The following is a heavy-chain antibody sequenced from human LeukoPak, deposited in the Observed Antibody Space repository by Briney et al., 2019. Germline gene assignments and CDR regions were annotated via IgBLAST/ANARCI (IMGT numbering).Heavy chain of an antibody. J-gene: IGHJ4*02. Sequence: PGGSLRLSCAASGFTFSSYAMSWVRQAPGKGLEWVSAISGSGGSTYYADSVKGRFTISRDNSKNTLYLQMNSLRAENTAVYYCAKSVEYGDYRGHYFDYWGQGTLVTVSS. CDR2: ISGSGGST. V-gene: IGHV3-23*01. CDR1: GFTFSSYA. CDR3: AKSVEYGDYRGHYFDY. D-gene: IGHD4-17*01.